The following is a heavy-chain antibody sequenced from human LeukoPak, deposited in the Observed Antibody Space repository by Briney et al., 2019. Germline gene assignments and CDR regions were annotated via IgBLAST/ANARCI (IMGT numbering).Heavy chain of an antibody. V-gene: IGHV3-21*01. Sequence: GGSLRFSCAASGFTFSSYSMNWVRRAPGKGLEWVSSISSSSSYIYYADSVKGRFTISRDNAKNSLYLQMNSLRAEDTAVYYCARDGHGDYFDYWGQGTLVTVSS. CDR2: ISSSSSYI. J-gene: IGHJ4*02. D-gene: IGHD4-17*01. CDR1: GFTFSSYS. CDR3: ARDGHGDYFDY.